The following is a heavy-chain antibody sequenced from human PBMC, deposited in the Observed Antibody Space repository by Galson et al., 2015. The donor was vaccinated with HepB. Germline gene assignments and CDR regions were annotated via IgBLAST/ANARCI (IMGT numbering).Heavy chain of an antibody. CDR2: INPNSGGT. CDR1: GYTFTGYY. CDR3: ARSGSDLRFLEWLFYYFDY. Sequence: SVKVSCKASGYTFTGYYMHWVRQAPGQGLEWMGWINPNSGGTNYAQKFQGRVTMTRDTSISTAYMELSRLRSDDTAVYYCARSGSDLRFLEWLFYYFDYWGQGTLVTVSS. V-gene: IGHV1-2*02. J-gene: IGHJ4*02. D-gene: IGHD3-3*01.